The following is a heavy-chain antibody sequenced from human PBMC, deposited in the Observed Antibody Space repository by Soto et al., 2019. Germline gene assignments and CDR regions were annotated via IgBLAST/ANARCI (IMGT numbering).Heavy chain of an antibody. V-gene: IGHV3-23*01. D-gene: IGHD2-21*01. CDR3: AKDYPPHIEVVHALDY. Sequence: PGGSLRLSCAASGFTFSSYAMSWVLQAPWKGLEWVSAISGSGGSTYYADSVKGRFTISRDNSKNTLYLQMNSLRAEDTAVYYCAKDYPPHIEVVHALDYWSQGTLVTVS. J-gene: IGHJ4*02. CDR1: GFTFSSYA. CDR2: ISGSGGST.